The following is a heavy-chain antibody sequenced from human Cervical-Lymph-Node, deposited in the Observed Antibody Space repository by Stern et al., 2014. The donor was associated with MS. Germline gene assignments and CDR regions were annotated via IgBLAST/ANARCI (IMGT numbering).Heavy chain of an antibody. Sequence: QMQLVQSGAEVKKPGASVKVSCKASGYTFTGYYMHWVRQAPGQGLEWMGRIHPNRGGTNNAQKFQGRVTMTRDTSISTAYMELSRLRSDDTAIYYCAREIRRTGTTGYYFYHMDVWGQGTTVTVSS. J-gene: IGHJ6*02. CDR3: AREIRRTGTTGYYFYHMDV. D-gene: IGHD1-7*01. CDR2: IHPNRGGT. CDR1: GYTFTGYY. V-gene: IGHV1-2*06.